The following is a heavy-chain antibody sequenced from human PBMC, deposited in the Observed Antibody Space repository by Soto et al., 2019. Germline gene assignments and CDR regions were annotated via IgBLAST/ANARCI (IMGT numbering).Heavy chain of an antibody. J-gene: IGHJ4*02. V-gene: IGHV4-34*01. D-gene: IGHD3-22*01. Sequence: SETLSLTCAVYGGSFSGYCWSWIRQPPGKGLEWIGEINHSGSTNYNPSLKSRVTISVDTSKNQFSLKLSSVTAADTAVYYCAREHTYYYDSSGYYYFDYWGQGTLVTVSS. CDR2: INHSGST. CDR3: AREHTYYYDSSGYYYFDY. CDR1: GGSFSGYC.